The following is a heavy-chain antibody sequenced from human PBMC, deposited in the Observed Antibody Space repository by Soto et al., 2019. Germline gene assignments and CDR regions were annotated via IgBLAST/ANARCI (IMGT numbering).Heavy chain of an antibody. V-gene: IGHV4-30-4*01. Sequence: SETLSLTCTVSGGSISSGDYYWSWIRQPPGKGLEWIGYIYYSGSTYYNPSLKSRVTISVDTSKNQFSLKLSSVTAADTAVYYCASSGPAAKPSYYYGMDVWGQGTTVTVSS. CDR2: IYYSGST. CDR1: GGSISSGDYY. J-gene: IGHJ6*02. D-gene: IGHD2-2*01. CDR3: ASSGPAAKPSYYYGMDV.